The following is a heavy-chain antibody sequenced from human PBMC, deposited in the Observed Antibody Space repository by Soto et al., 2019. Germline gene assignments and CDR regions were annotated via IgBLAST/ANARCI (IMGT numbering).Heavy chain of an antibody. CDR3: AKDLSWIAFWSGISSPLDAFDI. CDR2: ISGSGGST. D-gene: IGHD3-3*01. J-gene: IGHJ3*02. Sequence: PGGSLRLSCAASGFTFSSYAMSWVRQAPGKGLEWVSAISGSGGSTYYADSVKGRFTISRDNSKNTLYLQMNSLRAEDTAVYYCAKDLSWIAFWSGISSPLDAFDIWGQGTMVTV. V-gene: IGHV3-23*01. CDR1: GFTFSSYA.